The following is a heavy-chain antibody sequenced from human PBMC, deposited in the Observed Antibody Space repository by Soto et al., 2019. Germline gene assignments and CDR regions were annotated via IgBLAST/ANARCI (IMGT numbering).Heavy chain of an antibody. D-gene: IGHD3-3*01. Sequence: PSETLSLTCTVSGGSISSYYCSWIRQPPGKGLEWIGYIYYSGSTNYNPSLKSRVTISVDTSKNQFSLKLSSVTAADTAVYYCARHPAHPLYYDFWSGYSQTPYYYYMDVWGKGTTVTVSS. CDR1: GGSISSYY. CDR3: ARHPAHPLYYDFWSGYSQTPYYYYMDV. V-gene: IGHV4-59*08. CDR2: IYYSGST. J-gene: IGHJ6*03.